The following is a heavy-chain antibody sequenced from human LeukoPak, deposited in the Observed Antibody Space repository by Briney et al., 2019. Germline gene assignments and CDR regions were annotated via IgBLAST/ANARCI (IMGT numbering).Heavy chain of an antibody. J-gene: IGHJ4*02. D-gene: IGHD4-23*01. V-gene: IGHV4-59*01. CDR3: ARGGYGGLPFDY. Sequence: PSETLSLTCTVSGGSISSYYWSWIRQPPGKGLEWIGYIYYNGNTNYNPSLKSRVTISVDTSKNQFSLKLSSVTAADTAVYYCARGGYGGLPFDYWGQGTLVTVSS. CDR1: GGSISSYY. CDR2: IYYNGNT.